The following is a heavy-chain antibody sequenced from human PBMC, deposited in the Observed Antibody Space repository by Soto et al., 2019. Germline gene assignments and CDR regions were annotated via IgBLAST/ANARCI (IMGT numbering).Heavy chain of an antibody. CDR2: ISGSGGST. V-gene: IGHV3-23*01. CDR1: GFTFSSYA. Sequence: EVQLLESGGGLVQPGGSLRLSCAASGFTFSSYAMSWVRQAPGKGLEWVSAISGSGGSTYYADSVKGRFTISRDNSKNTLYLQMNSLRAEDTAVYYCALTTKMVYYYMVVWGKGTTVTVSS. D-gene: IGHD4-17*01. CDR3: ALTTKMVYYYMVV. J-gene: IGHJ6*03.